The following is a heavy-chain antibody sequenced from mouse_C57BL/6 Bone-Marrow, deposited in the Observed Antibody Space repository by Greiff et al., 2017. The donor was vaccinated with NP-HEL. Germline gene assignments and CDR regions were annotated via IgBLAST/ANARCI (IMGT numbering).Heavy chain of an antibody. D-gene: IGHD1-1*01. V-gene: IGHV1-26*01. Sequence: EVQLQQSGPELVKPGASVKISCKASGYTFTDYYMNWVKQSHGKSLEWIGDINPNNGGTSYNQKFKGKATLTVDKSSSTAYMELRSLTSEDSAVYYCARRRVYYYGSSYGYFDVWGTGTTVTVSS. CDR2: INPNNGGT. CDR3: ARRRVYYYGSSYGYFDV. J-gene: IGHJ1*03. CDR1: GYTFTDYY.